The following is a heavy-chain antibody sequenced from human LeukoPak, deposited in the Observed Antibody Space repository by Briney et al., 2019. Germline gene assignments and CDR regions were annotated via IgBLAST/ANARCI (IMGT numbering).Heavy chain of an antibody. J-gene: IGHJ5*02. Sequence: ASVKVSCKASGYTFTSYGISWVRQAPGQGLEWLGWISAYNGNTNYAQKLQGRVTMTTDTSTSTAYMELRSLRSDDTAVYYCARGPDIVVDNWFDPWGQGTLVTVSS. CDR1: GYTFTSYG. D-gene: IGHD2-2*01. CDR2: ISAYNGNT. V-gene: IGHV1-18*01. CDR3: ARGPDIVVDNWFDP.